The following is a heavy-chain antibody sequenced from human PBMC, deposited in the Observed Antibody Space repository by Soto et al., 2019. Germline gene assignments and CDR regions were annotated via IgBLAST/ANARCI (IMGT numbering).Heavy chain of an antibody. D-gene: IGHD1-1*01. CDR2: MSHSGGT. J-gene: IGHJ3*02. CDR1: GGFVTSGSYY. CDR3: ARVERGTATTVVDAFDI. Sequence: QVQLQQWGAGLLKPSETLSLTCAVYGGFVTSGSYYWSWIRQPPGKGLEWIGEMSHSGGTHFNPSLKGRVTISVGTSKNQFTLKMSSVTAADTALYYCARVERGTATTVVDAFDIWGRGTMVTVSS. V-gene: IGHV4-34*01.